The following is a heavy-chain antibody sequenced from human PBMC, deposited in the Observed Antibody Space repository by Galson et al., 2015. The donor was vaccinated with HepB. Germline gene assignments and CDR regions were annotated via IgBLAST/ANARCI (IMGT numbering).Heavy chain of an antibody. Sequence: SLRLSCAASGFTFDDYGMSWVRQAPGKGLEWVSGINWNGGSTGYADSVKGRFTISRDNAKNSLYLQMNSLRAEDTALYYCARDLGAYCGGDCYTPADYWGQGTLVTVSS. CDR3: ARDLGAYCGGDCYTPADY. J-gene: IGHJ4*02. CDR1: GFTFDDYG. D-gene: IGHD2-21*02. CDR2: INWNGGST. V-gene: IGHV3-20*04.